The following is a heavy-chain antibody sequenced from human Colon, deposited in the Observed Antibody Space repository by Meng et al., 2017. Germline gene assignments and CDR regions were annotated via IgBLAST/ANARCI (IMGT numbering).Heavy chain of an antibody. V-gene: IGHV4-4*01. CDR1: GDSMGNIKW. Sequence: ESGPGLVQPAGTLPLTCAVPGDSMGNIKWLSWLRQAPGKGLKWIGEISNSGKTVYRPSRKSRVTISLDKSSNHFALPLRPVTAEDTAIYFCARERMRELGLFDYWGQGALVTVSS. CDR3: ARERMRELGLFDY. D-gene: IGHD7-27*01. CDR2: ISNSGKT. J-gene: IGHJ4*02.